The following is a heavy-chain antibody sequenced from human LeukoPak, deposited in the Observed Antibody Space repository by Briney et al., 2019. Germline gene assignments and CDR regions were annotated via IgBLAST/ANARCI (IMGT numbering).Heavy chain of an antibody. V-gene: IGHV3-7*01. CDR2: IKQDGSEK. CDR1: GLTFSSYW. D-gene: IGHD1-26*01. CDR3: ARDHHSGSYWLTRNRGDWFDP. J-gene: IGHJ5*02. Sequence: GGSLRLSCAASGLTFSSYWMSWVRQAPGKGLEWVANIKQDGSEKYYVDSVKGRFTISRDNAKNSLYLQMNSLRAEDTAVYYCARDHHSGSYWLTRNRGDWFDPWGQGTLVTVSS.